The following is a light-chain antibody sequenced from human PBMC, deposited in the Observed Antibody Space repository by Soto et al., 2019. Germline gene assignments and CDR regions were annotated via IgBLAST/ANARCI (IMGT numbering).Light chain of an antibody. Sequence: DIQMTQSPSPLSASVGDRVTITCRASQGISSYLAWYQQKPGKAPKLLIYAASTLQSGVPSRFSGSGSGTEFTLTISSLQPEDFATYYCQQLNSYPLTFGQGTRLEIK. J-gene: IGKJ5*01. CDR1: QGISSY. CDR2: AAS. CDR3: QQLNSYPLT. V-gene: IGKV1-9*01.